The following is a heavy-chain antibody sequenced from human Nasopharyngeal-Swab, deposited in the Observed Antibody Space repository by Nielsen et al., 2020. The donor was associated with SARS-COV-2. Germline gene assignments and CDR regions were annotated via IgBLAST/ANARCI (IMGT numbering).Heavy chain of an antibody. J-gene: IGHJ4*02. D-gene: IGHD3-10*01. CDR3: ARDPHAGFGELLPYYFDY. CDR2: ISAYNGNT. Sequence: ASVKVSCKASGYTFTSYGISWVRLAPGQGLEWMGWISAYNGNTNYAQKLQGRVTMTTDTSTSTAYMELRSLRSDDTAVYYCARDPHAGFGELLPYYFDYWGQGTLVTVSS. V-gene: IGHV1-18*01. CDR1: GYTFTSYG.